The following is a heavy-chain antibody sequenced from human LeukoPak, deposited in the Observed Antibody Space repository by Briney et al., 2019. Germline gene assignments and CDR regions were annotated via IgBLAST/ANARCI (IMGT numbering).Heavy chain of an antibody. CDR3: AGAYCGGDCHSGRTFDI. Sequence: SETLSLTCTVSGGSISSYYWSWIRQPAGKGLEWIGEVYHSGSTNYRPSLKSRVTLSVDKSKNQFSLRLNSVTAADTAVYYCAGAYCGGDCHSGRTFDIWGQGTMVTVSS. V-gene: IGHV4-59*12. D-gene: IGHD2-21*02. J-gene: IGHJ3*02. CDR1: GGSISSYY. CDR2: VYHSGST.